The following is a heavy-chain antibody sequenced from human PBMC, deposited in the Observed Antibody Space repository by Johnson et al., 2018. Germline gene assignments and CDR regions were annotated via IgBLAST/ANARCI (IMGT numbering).Heavy chain of an antibody. V-gene: IGHV3-66*01. CDR1: GFTVSSNY. CDR2: IYSGGST. D-gene: IGHD1-26*01. CDR3: AKADGGSYYGGDAFDI. Sequence: VQLVQSGGGLVQPGGSLRLSCAASGFTVSSNYMSWVRQAPGKGLEWVSVIYSGGSTYYADSVKGRFTISRDNSKNTLYLQMNSLRAEDTAVYYCAKADGGSYYGGDAFDIWGQGTMVTVSS. J-gene: IGHJ3*02.